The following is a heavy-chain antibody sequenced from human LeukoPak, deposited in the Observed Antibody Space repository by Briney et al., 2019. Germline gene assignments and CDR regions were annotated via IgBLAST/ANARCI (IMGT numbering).Heavy chain of an antibody. Sequence: GGSLRLSCTASGFTFSSYAMHWVRQAPGKGLEWVAFISYDGSNKYYADSVKGRFTISRDNSKNTLYLQMNSLRAEDTAVYYCARESPTWAIRLWFGEPSAGAFDIWGQGTMVTVSS. CDR3: ARESPTWAIRLWFGEPSAGAFDI. D-gene: IGHD3-10*01. V-gene: IGHV3-30-3*01. J-gene: IGHJ3*02. CDR2: ISYDGSNK. CDR1: GFTFSSYA.